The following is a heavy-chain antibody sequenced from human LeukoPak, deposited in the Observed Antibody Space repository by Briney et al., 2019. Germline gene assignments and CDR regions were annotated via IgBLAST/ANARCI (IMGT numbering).Heavy chain of an antibody. Sequence: VASVKVSCKASGFTFTSSAMQWVRQARGQRLEWIGWIVVGSGNTNYAQKFQERVTITRDMSTSTAYMELSSLRSEDTAVYYCAAAPSRLNAFDIWGQGTMVTVSS. J-gene: IGHJ3*02. CDR3: AAAPSRLNAFDI. D-gene: IGHD6-13*01. V-gene: IGHV1-58*02. CDR2: IVVGSGNT. CDR1: GFTFTSSA.